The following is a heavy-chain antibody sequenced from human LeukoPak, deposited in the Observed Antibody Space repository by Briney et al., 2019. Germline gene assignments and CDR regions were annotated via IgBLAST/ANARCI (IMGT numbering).Heavy chain of an antibody. D-gene: IGHD1-1*01. Sequence: PGGSLRLSCAASGFTFASYSMNWIRQAPGKGLEWVSSISGDSTYIYNAGSVKGRFTISRDNAQASLYLQMISLRADDTAVYYCARVSGRLERQSDLDYWRQGTLVIVSS. J-gene: IGHJ4*02. CDR2: ISGDSTYI. CDR3: ARVSGRLERQSDLDY. V-gene: IGHV3-21*01. CDR1: GFTFASYS.